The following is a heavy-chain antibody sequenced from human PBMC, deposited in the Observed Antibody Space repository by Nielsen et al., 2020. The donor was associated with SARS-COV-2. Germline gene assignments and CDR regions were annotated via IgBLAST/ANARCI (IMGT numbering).Heavy chain of an antibody. CDR3: ARPLGLKVVRGLLQLEYYMDV. Sequence: SLKISCAAYEITFDAYALHWVRQAPGKGLEWVSGISWNSGSVVYADSVKGRFTISRDNAKNSLYLQMNSLRVEDSAVYYCARPLGLKVVRGLLQLEYYMDVWGKGTTVTVS. CDR1: EITFDAYA. J-gene: IGHJ6*03. V-gene: IGHV3-9*01. CDR2: ISWNSGSV. D-gene: IGHD3-10*01.